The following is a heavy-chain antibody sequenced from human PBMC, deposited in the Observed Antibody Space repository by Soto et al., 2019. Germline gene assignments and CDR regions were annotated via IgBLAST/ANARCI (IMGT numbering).Heavy chain of an antibody. D-gene: IGHD3-3*01. V-gene: IGHV3-48*03. CDR1: GFAFSDYE. CDR2: ISRTGNAI. CDR3: TRDERRDFGAVIITEY. J-gene: IGHJ4*01. Sequence: EVQLVESGGGLVQPGGSLRLSCVASGFAFSDYEMNWVRQAPGKGLEWISYISRTGNAIYYADSVKGRFTISRDNAENSLYLQMSSLRVEDTAVYYCTRDERRDFGAVIITEYWGHGTRVTVSS.